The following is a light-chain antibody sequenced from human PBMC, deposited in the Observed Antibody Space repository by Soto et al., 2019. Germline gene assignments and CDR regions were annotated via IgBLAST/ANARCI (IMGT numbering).Light chain of an antibody. CDR1: QGIGVY. Sequence: DIQMTQSLSSVSASLGDRVTITCRASQGIGVYLAWFQQKPGNVPKLLIYAASTLQSGVPSRFXXXXXXXXXXXXXXXXQPEDVATYYCQKYNSAPPTFGGGTKVDIK. V-gene: IGKV1-27*01. J-gene: IGKJ4*01. CDR3: QKYNSAPPT. CDR2: AAS.